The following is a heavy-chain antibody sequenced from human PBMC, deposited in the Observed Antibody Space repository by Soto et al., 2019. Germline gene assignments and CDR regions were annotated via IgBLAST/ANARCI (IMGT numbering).Heavy chain of an antibody. CDR3: ASNIVVVTAISMYDY. V-gene: IGHV4-30-4*01. CDR2: IYYSGST. J-gene: IGHJ4*02. CDR1: GGSISSGDYY. Sequence: SETLSLTCTVSGGSISSGDYYWSWIRQPPGKGLEWIGYIYYSGSTYYNPSLKSRVTISVDTSKNQFSLKLSSVTAADTAVYYCASNIVVVTAISMYDYWGQGTLVTVSS. D-gene: IGHD2-21*02.